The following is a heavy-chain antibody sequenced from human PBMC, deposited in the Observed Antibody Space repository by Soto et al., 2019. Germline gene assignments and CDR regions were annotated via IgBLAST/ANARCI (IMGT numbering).Heavy chain of an antibody. CDR1: GFRFDDYN. Sequence: PGGSPRLSCAASGFRFDDYNIHWVRQAPGKGLEWVSLITWNGGNSYYADSVKGRFTISRDGTTESVSLQMTSLKREDTGLYFCARETLSYGSALDVWGQGTTVTVSS. D-gene: IGHD3-16*01. V-gene: IGHV3-43*01. J-gene: IGHJ6*02. CDR2: ITWNGGNS. CDR3: ARETLSYGSALDV.